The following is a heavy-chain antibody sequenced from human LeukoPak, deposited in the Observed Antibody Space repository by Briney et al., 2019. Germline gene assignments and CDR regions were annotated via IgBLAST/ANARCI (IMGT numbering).Heavy chain of an antibody. CDR2: MSSSSTLI. CDR1: EFTFSTYS. CDR3: VRPGSNSWNGRNHLHC. D-gene: IGHD1-1*01. Sequence: GGSLSRTCAVSEFTFSTYSMNWVRQAPGKGLEWVSYMSSSSTLIYYADSVKGRFTISRDNAKNSLYLQMNSLRAEDTAVYYCVRPGSNSWNGRNHLHCWRQESLVTVSP. J-gene: IGHJ4*02. V-gene: IGHV3-48*01.